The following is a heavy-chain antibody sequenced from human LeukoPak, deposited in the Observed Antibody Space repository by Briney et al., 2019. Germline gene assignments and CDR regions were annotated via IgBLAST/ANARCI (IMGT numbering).Heavy chain of an antibody. Sequence: SETLSLTCAVYGGSFSGYYWSWIRQPPGKGLEWIGEINHSGSTNYNPSLKSRVTISVDTSKNQFSLKLSSVTAEDTAVYYCARVSLAVVDTAMVGDYWGQGTLVTVSS. D-gene: IGHD5-18*01. CDR3: ARVSLAVVDTAMVGDY. J-gene: IGHJ4*02. CDR1: GGSFSGYY. V-gene: IGHV4-34*01. CDR2: INHSGST.